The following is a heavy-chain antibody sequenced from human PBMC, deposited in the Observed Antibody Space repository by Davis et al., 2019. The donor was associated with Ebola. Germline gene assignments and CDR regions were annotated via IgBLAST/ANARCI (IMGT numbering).Heavy chain of an antibody. CDR3: AKDFGRVVGGTNC. CDR1: GFAFSIYA. V-gene: IGHV3-23*01. CDR2: IIVSGGTT. J-gene: IGHJ4*02. Sequence: PGGSLRLSCAASGFAFSIYAMSWVRQAPGKGLEWVSGIIVSGGTTSYADSVKGRFTISRDNSKNTLYLQMNSLRAEDTAVYYCAKDFGRVVGGTNCWGQGTLVTVSS. D-gene: IGHD6-13*01.